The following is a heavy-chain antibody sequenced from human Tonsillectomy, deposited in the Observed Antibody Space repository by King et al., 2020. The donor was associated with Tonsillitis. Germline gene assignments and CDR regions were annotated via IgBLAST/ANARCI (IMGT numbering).Heavy chain of an antibody. J-gene: IGHJ4*02. CDR1: GGSFSGYY. Sequence: HVQLQQWGAGLLKPSETLSLTCAVYGGSFSGYYWSWIRQPPGKGLEWIGEINHSGSTNYNPSLKSRVTISVDTSMNQFSLKLSSVTAAGTAVYYCARGRTYYYDSSGYHFDYWGQGTLVTVSS. CDR3: ARGRTYYYDSSGYHFDY. CDR2: INHSGST. V-gene: IGHV4-34*01. D-gene: IGHD3-22*01.